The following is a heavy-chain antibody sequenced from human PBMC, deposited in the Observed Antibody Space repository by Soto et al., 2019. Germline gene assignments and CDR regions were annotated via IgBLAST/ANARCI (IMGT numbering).Heavy chain of an antibody. D-gene: IGHD3-3*01. Sequence: QVQLQESGPGLVKPSQTLSLTCTVSGGSISSGGYYWSWIRQHPGKGLEWIGYIYYSGSTYYNPSLKGRVTISVDTSKNQFSLKLSSVTAADTAVYYCARFTNTLGVVMGWFHPWGQGTLVTVSS. CDR1: GGSISSGGYY. V-gene: IGHV4-31*03. CDR2: IYYSGST. CDR3: ARFTNTLGVVMGWFHP. J-gene: IGHJ5*02.